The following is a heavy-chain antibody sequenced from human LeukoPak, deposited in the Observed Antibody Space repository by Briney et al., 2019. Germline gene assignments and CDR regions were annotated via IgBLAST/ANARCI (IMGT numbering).Heavy chain of an antibody. Sequence: GGSLRLSCAASGFTFSNYEMNWIRQAPGKGLEWVSYISSSGSTIYYADSVKGRFTISRDNAKNSLYLQMNSLRAEDTAVYYCAQIYTYGSSQFDYWGQGTLVTVSS. CDR2: ISSSGSTI. CDR1: GFTFSNYE. CDR3: AQIYTYGSSQFDY. V-gene: IGHV3-48*03. J-gene: IGHJ4*02. D-gene: IGHD5-18*01.